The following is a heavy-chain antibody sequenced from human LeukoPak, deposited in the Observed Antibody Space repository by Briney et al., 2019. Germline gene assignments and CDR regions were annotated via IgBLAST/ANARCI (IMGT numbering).Heavy chain of an antibody. V-gene: IGHV3-23*01. CDR2: ISGSGGST. CDR3: AKADDDSSSWFLRSYFDY. Sequence: GSLRLSCAASGFTFSSYAMSWVRQAPGKGLEWVSAISGSGGSTYYADSVKDRFTISRDNSKNTLYLQMNSLRAEDTAVYYCAKADDDSSSWFLRSYFDYWGQGTLVTVSS. D-gene: IGHD6-13*01. J-gene: IGHJ4*02. CDR1: GFTFSSYA.